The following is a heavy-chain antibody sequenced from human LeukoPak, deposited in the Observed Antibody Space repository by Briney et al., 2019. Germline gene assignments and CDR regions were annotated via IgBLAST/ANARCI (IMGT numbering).Heavy chain of an antibody. CDR3: AKDFFRGYSYGYYFDY. CDR2: ISYDGSNK. V-gene: IGHV3-30*18. J-gene: IGHJ4*02. Sequence: GGSLRLSCAASGFTFSSYGMHWVRQAPGKGLEWVAVISYDGSNKYYADSVKGRFTISRDNSKNTLYLQMNSLRAEDTAVYYCAKDFFRGYSYGYYFDYWGQGTLVTVSS. CDR1: GFTFSSYG. D-gene: IGHD5-18*01.